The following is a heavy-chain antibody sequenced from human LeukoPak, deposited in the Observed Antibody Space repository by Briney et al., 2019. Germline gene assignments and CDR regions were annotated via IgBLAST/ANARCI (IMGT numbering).Heavy chain of an antibody. V-gene: IGHV4-59*01. J-gene: IGHJ4*02. Sequence: PSETLSLTCTLSGGSISRYFWSWIRHPPGKGLEWIGYIYYDGSTNYNPSLKSRVTMSVDTSKNQFSLELSSVTAADTAVYYCAREGTYPFDYWGPGTLVTVSS. CDR2: IYYDGST. CDR3: AREGTYPFDY. CDR1: GGSISRYF.